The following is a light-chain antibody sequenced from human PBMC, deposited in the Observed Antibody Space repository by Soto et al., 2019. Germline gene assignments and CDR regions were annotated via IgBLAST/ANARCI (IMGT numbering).Light chain of an antibody. CDR2: GAS. CDR3: QQYGGSPRYT. J-gene: IGKJ2*01. V-gene: IGKV3-20*01. Sequence: EIVLTQSPGTLSLSPGDRATLSCRASQSITSSFLAWYQQKPGQAPRLLIYGASTRPTGIPDRFSGSESGTDFTITISRLEPEDFAVYYCQQYGGSPRYTFGQGTKLEIK. CDR1: QSITSSF.